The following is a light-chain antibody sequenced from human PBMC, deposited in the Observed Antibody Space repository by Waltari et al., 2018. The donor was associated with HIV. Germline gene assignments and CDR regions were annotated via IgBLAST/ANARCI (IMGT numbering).Light chain of an antibody. Sequence: DIVMTQSPDSLAVSLGARATINCKSSQSVLYSSNNKNDLAWYQQRPGQAPKLLIYWASTRESGVPDRFSGSGSGTDFTLTISSLQAEDAAVYYCQQYDSTPLTFGGGTKVEI. V-gene: IGKV4-1*01. CDR1: QSVLYSSNNKND. CDR3: QQYDSTPLT. J-gene: IGKJ4*01. CDR2: WAS.